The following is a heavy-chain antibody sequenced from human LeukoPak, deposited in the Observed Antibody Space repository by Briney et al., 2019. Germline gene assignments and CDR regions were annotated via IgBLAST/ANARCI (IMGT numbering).Heavy chain of an antibody. CDR2: MTSSSSSI. Sequence: GGSLRLSCATSGFSFSTYTMNWVRQAPGKGLEWVSSMTSSSSSIYYADSVKGRFTISRGNAKNSLYLQMNSLRAEDTAVYYCASSLSGASGYWGQGTLVTVSS. J-gene: IGHJ4*02. CDR1: GFSFSTYT. CDR3: ASSLSGASGY. V-gene: IGHV3-21*01. D-gene: IGHD7-27*01.